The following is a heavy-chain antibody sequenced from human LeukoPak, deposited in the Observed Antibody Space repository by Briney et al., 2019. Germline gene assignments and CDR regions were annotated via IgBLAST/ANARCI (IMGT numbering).Heavy chain of an antibody. V-gene: IGHV3-48*03. CDR1: GFTFSSYE. D-gene: IGHD6-13*01. CDR3: AREIMDGSWPGRDY. CDR2: ISSSGSTI. J-gene: IGHJ4*02. Sequence: PGRSLRLSCAASGFTFSSYEMNWVRQAPGKGLEWVSYISSSGSTIYYADSVKGRFTISRDNAKNSLYLQMNSLRAEDTAVYYCAREIMDGSWPGRDYWGQGTLVTVSS.